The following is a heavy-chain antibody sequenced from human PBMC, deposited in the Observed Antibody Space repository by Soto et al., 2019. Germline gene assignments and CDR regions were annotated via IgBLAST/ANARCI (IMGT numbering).Heavy chain of an antibody. J-gene: IGHJ3*02. D-gene: IGHD3-22*01. CDR1: GFTFSDYY. Sequence: GGSLRLSCAASGFTFSDYYMSWIRQAPGKGLEWVSYISSSGSTIYYADSVKGRFTISRDNAKNSLYLQMNSLRAEDTAVYYCARYNYYDSSGYYYVHAFDIWGQGTRVTVSS. CDR2: ISSSGSTI. CDR3: ARYNYYDSSGYYYVHAFDI. V-gene: IGHV3-11*01.